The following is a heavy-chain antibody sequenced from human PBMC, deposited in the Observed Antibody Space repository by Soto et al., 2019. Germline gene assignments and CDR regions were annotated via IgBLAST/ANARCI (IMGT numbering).Heavy chain of an antibody. D-gene: IGHD6-13*01. J-gene: IGHJ4*02. CDR3: ARVHSSSYHYFDY. CDR1: GVSISSSSYY. Sequence: PSETLSLTCTVSGVSISSSSYYWGWIRQPPGKGLEWIGTIYYSGSTYYNPSLKSRVTISVDTSKNQFPLKLSSVTAAAPAVFYCARVHSSSYHYFDYWGQGTLVTVSS. V-gene: IGHV4-39*01. CDR2: IYYSGST.